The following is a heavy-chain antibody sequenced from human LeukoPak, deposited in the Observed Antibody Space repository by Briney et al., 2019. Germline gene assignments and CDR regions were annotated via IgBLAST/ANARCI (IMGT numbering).Heavy chain of an antibody. Sequence: SETLSLTCAVYGGSFSGYYWTWIRQPPGKGPEWIGEINYSGRTNYNPSLKSRVTISVDTSRNQFSLKVSSVTAADTTVYYCARGPSERYYESSGYYYFDYWGQGTLVTVSS. V-gene: IGHV4-34*01. D-gene: IGHD3-22*01. CDR1: GGSFSGYY. CDR3: ARGPSERYYESSGYYYFDY. J-gene: IGHJ4*02. CDR2: INYSGRT.